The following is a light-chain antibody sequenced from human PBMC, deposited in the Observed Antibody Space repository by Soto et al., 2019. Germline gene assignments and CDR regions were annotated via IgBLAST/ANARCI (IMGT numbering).Light chain of an antibody. CDR3: QSYDSSLNRV. CDR1: SSNIGANYD. CDR2: GDN. Sequence: QSVLSQPPSVSGAPGQRITISCTGSSSNIGANYDVHWYRQVPVTAPKLLMSGDNNRPSGVADRFSGSKSGTSASLAITRLQAEDEADYYCQSYDSSLNRVFGTGTKVTVL. V-gene: IGLV1-40*01. J-gene: IGLJ1*01.